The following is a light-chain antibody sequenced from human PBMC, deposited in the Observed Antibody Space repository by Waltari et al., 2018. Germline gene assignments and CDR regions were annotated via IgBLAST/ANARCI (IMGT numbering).Light chain of an antibody. CDR3: GSYTTTTTVV. V-gene: IGLV2-14*01. J-gene: IGLJ1*01. CDR1: RSDVGGYNF. Sequence: QSALTQPASVSGSPGQSITIPCTGTRSDVGGYNFVSWYQQHPGKAPKLMIYEVTNRPSGISNRISGSKSGNTASLTISGLQAEDEADYYCGSYTTTTTVVFGTGTKVTVL. CDR2: EVT.